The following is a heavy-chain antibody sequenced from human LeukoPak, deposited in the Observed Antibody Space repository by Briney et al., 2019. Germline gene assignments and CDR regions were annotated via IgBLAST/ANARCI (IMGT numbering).Heavy chain of an antibody. CDR2: INPNNGGT. J-gene: IGHJ4*02. Sequence: ASVKVSCKASGYSFIGYYIHWVRQAPGQGLEWMGWINPNNGGTNYAQKFQGRVTMTRDTSISTAYMELSRLRSDDTAVYYCARLAVAGIWSLDYWGQGTLVTVSS. CDR1: GYSFIGYY. CDR3: ARLAVAGIWSLDY. V-gene: IGHV1-2*02. D-gene: IGHD6-19*01.